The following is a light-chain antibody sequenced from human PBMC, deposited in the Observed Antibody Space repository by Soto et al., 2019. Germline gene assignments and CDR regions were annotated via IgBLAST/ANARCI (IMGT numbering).Light chain of an antibody. J-gene: IGKJ1*01. CDR1: QSITNR. CDR3: LQHNSYPRT. Sequence: DIQMSQSPSTLSASLGDRVTITCRASQSITNRLAWYQQKPGKAPKRLIYAASSLQSGVPSRFSGSGSGTEFTLTISSLQPEDFATYYCLQHNSYPRTFGQGTKVDIK. V-gene: IGKV1-17*01. CDR2: AAS.